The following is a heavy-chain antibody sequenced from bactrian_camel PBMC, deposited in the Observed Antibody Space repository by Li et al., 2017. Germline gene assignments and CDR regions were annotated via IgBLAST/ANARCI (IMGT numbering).Heavy chain of an antibody. CDR3: AATISSGTCSGGYLFSSRY. CDR2: VEPNSGRT. Sequence: DVQLVESGGGSIQAGGSLSLSCAVSKDATNNYCMGWFRQAPGKEREGIATVEPNSGRTYYADSVKGRFTISRDNGKNTINLQMNSLNPEDTAMYYCAATISSGTCSGGYLFSSRYRGQGTQVTV. V-gene: IGHV3S40*01. CDR1: KDATNNYC. D-gene: IGHD2*01. J-gene: IGHJ4*01.